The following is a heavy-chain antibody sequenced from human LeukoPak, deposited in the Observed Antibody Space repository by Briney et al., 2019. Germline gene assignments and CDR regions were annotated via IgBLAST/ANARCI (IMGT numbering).Heavy chain of an antibody. CDR3: ARELRLGGNWFDP. CDR2: IIPISGTT. J-gene: IGHJ5*02. CDR1: GGTFTSYA. D-gene: IGHD1-26*01. V-gene: IGHV1-69*13. Sequence: SVKVSCKTSGGTFTSYAITWVRQAPGQGLEWMGKIIPISGTTNYAQKFQGRVTFTADESTSTAYMELSSLRSEDTALYYCARELRLGGNWFDPWGQGTLVTVSS.